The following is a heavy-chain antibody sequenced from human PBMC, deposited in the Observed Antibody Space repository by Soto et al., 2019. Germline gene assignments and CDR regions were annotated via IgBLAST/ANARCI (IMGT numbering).Heavy chain of an antibody. CDR3: ARGLIYDSSGYYFDY. Sequence: ASVKVSCKASGYRFTSYCMHWVRQAPGQGLEWMGIINPSGGSTRYAQKFQGRVTMTRDTSTSTVYMELSSLRSEDTAVYYCARGLIYDSSGYYFDYWGQGTLVTVSS. V-gene: IGHV1-46*01. CDR2: INPSGGST. CDR1: GYRFTSYC. D-gene: IGHD3-22*01. J-gene: IGHJ4*02.